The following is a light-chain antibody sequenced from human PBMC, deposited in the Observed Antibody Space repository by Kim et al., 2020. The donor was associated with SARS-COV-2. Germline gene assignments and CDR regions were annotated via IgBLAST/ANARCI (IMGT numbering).Light chain of an antibody. CDR1: NIGSKH. V-gene: IGLV3-9*01. CDR2: RDS. CDR3: QVWDNNTWV. Sequence: VALGPTASITGGGENIGSKHVHWYQRKAGQAPVLVIYRDSSRPAEIPERFSGSNSGNTATLTVSRAQAGDEADYYCQVWDNNTWVFGAGTQLTVL. J-gene: IGLJ3*02.